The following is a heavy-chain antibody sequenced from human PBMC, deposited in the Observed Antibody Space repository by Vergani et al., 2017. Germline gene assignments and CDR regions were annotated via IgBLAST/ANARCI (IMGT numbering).Heavy chain of an antibody. CDR3: ARDYYGSGSYYKNWFDP. V-gene: IGHV4-30-4*08. CDR2: IYYSGST. J-gene: IGHJ5*02. Sequence: QVQLQESGPGLVKPSQTLSLTCTVSGGSISSGDYYWSWIRQPPGKGLGWIGYIYYSGSTYYNPSLKSRVTISVDTSKNQFSLKLSSVTAADTAVYYCARDYYGSGSYYKNWFDPWGQGTLVTVSS. CDR1: GGSISSGDYY. D-gene: IGHD3-10*01.